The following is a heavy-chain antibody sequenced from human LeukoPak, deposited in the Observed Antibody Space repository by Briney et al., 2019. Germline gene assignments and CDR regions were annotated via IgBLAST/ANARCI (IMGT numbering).Heavy chain of an antibody. Sequence: GGSLRLSCAASGFTFSSYGMHWLRQAPGKGLEGVALIWYYGSNKYYADSEKGRLTISRDNSKNTLYLQMNSLRAEDTAVYYWARAGTTVILDYWGEGTLATVPS. CDR3: ARAGTTVILDY. D-gene: IGHD4-17*01. J-gene: IGHJ4*02. V-gene: IGHV3-33*01. CDR2: IWYYGSNK. CDR1: GFTFSSYG.